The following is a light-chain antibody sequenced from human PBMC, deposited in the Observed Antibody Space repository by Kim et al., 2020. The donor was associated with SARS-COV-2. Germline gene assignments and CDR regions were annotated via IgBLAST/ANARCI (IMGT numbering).Light chain of an antibody. CDR2: GKN. Sequence: SSELTQDPAVSVALGQTVRITCQGDSLRSYYASCYQQKPGQAPVLVIYGKNNRPSGIPDRFSGSSSGNTDSLTITGDQAEDEADYYCNSRESSGNHRVFGGGTKLTVL. CDR1: SLRSYY. J-gene: IGLJ3*02. CDR3: NSRESSGNHRV. V-gene: IGLV3-19*01.